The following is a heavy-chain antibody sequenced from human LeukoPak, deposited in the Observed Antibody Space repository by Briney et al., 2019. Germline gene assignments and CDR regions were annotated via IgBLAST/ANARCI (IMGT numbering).Heavy chain of an antibody. D-gene: IGHD6-19*01. CDR3: ALLAVASDFDY. Sequence: GGSLRLSCAVSEFPFIIYEINWVRQAPGKGLEWVSNIHSSGTIKYYADSVKGRFSISRDNAKSSLYLQMNSLRVEDTAVYYCALLAVASDFDYWGQGALVTVSS. CDR2: IHSSGTIK. CDR1: EFPFIIYE. J-gene: IGHJ4*02. V-gene: IGHV3-48*03.